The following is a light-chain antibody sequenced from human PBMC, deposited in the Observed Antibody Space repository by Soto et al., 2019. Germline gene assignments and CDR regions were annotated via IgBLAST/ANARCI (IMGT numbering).Light chain of an antibody. Sequence: EIVLTQSPSTPSLSPGDRATLSCRASQTVRSNYVAWYQQKPGQAPKLLIYGASSRATGIPGRFSGSGSGTDFALTISRLEPEDFAVYYCQHYGGPVGYTFGQGTKLEIK. CDR2: GAS. CDR3: QHYGGPVGYT. V-gene: IGKV3-20*01. J-gene: IGKJ2*01. CDR1: QTVRSNY.